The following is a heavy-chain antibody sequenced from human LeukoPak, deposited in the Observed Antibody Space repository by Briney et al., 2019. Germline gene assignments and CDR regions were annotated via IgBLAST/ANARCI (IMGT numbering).Heavy chain of an antibody. CDR2: IYYSGST. J-gene: IGHJ4*02. CDR3: AREFPSSSWYLFDY. V-gene: IGHV4-59*01. Sequence: SETLSLTCTVSGGSISSYYWRWIRQPPGKGLEWIGYIYYSGSTNYNPSLKSRVTISVDTSKNQFSLKLSSVTAADTAVYYCAREFPSSSWYLFDYWGQGTLVTVSS. CDR1: GGSISSYY. D-gene: IGHD6-13*01.